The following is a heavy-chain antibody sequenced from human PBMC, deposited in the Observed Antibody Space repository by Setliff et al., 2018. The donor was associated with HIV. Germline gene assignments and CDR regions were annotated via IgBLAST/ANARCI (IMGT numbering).Heavy chain of an antibody. J-gene: IGHJ4*02. CDR2: INPSSGST. CDR3: AKSSADYGDYFSFDY. V-gene: IGHV1-46*01. CDR1: GFTFTGYY. Sequence: ASVKVSCKPSGFTFTGYYLHWVRQAPGQGLEWMGIINPSSGSTTYAQKFQGRVTMTRDTSTSTVYMELSSLRSDDTAVYYCAKSSADYGDYFSFDYWGQGTLVTVSS. D-gene: IGHD4-17*01.